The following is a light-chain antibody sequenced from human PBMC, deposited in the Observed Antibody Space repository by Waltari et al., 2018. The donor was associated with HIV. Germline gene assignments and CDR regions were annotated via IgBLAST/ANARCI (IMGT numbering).Light chain of an antibody. V-gene: IGKV3-15*01. CDR1: QSVSSS. CDR2: GAS. J-gene: IGKJ1*01. Sequence: LTQSPATLSVSPGERVTLSCRASQSVSSSLAWYQLKPGQAPRLLIYGASTRASGVPARFTATGSGTQFTLTVSNLQSDDFALYFCLQSDKWPRTFGQGTKLEIK. CDR3: LQSDKWPRT.